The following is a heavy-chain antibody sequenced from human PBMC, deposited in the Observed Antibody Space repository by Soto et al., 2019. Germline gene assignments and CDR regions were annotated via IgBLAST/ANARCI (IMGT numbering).Heavy chain of an antibody. CDR3: ARDGRVDYYDSSGYYCFDF. CDR2: ISSSGSTI. V-gene: IGHV3-11*01. J-gene: IGHJ4*01. Sequence: GGSLRLSCAASGFTFSDYYMSWIRQAPGKGLEWVSYISSSGSTIYYADSVKGRFTISRDNAKNSLYLQMNSLRAEDTAVYYCARDGRVDYYDSSGYYCFDFWGQGTLVTVSS. D-gene: IGHD3-22*01. CDR1: GFTFSDYY.